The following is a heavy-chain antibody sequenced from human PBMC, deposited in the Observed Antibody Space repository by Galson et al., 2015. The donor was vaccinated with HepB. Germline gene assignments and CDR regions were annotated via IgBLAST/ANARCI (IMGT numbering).Heavy chain of an antibody. V-gene: IGHV1-2*06. CDR3: ARGSVGATSLGLDY. J-gene: IGHJ4*02. CDR1: GYTFTGYY. D-gene: IGHD1-26*01. CDR2: INPNSGGT. Sequence: SVKVSCKASGYTFTGYYMHWVRQAPGQGLEWMGRINPNSGGTNYAQKFQGRVTMTRDTSISTAYMELSRLRSDDTAVYYCARGSVGATSLGLDYWGQGTLVTVSS.